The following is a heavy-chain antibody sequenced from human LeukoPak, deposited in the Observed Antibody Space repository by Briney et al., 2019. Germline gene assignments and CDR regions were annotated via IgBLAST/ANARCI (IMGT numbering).Heavy chain of an antibody. V-gene: IGHV3-74*01. CDR2: INSDGSST. CDR1: GFTFSSYW. D-gene: IGHD6-13*01. CDR3: ARDPIAAAGQNWFDP. J-gene: IGHJ5*02. Sequence: GGSLRLSCAASGFTFSSYWMHWVRQAPGKGLVWVSRINSDGSSTSYAYSVKGRFTISRDNAKHTLYLQMNSLRAEDTAVYYCARDPIAAAGQNWFDPWGQGTLVTVSS.